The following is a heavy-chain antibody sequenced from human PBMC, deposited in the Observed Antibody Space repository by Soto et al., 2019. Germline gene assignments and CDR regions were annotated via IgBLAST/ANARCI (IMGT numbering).Heavy chain of an antibody. CDR2: ISGRGVST. Sequence: EVQLLESGGGLVQPGGSLRLSCAASGFTFSSYAMSWVRQAPGKGLEWVSAISGRGVSTYYADSVKCLFTISRDNSKTTLYLQMNSLRAEDTAVYYCAKEEGYSSGWTEIDYWGQGTLVTVSS. CDR1: GFTFSSYA. D-gene: IGHD6-19*01. V-gene: IGHV3-23*01. J-gene: IGHJ4*02. CDR3: AKEEGYSSGWTEIDY.